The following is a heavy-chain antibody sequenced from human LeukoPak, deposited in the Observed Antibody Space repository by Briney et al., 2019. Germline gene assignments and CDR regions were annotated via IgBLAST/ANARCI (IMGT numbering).Heavy chain of an antibody. Sequence: GGSLRLSCAASGFTFSGYRMHWVRQAPGKGLVWVSRTNRDDSDTSYADSVKGRFTISRDKAKSTLYLQMNSLRVEDTAVYYCARSANYFDTSGQDYWGQGTLVTVSS. V-gene: IGHV3-74*01. D-gene: IGHD3-22*01. CDR1: GFTFSGYR. CDR2: TNRDDSDT. CDR3: ARSANYFDTSGQDY. J-gene: IGHJ4*02.